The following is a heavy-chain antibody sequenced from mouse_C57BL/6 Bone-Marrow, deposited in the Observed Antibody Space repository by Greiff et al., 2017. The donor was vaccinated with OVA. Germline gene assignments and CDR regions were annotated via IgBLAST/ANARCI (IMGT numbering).Heavy chain of an antibody. Sequence: EVKVEESGEGLVKPGGSLKLSCAASGFTFSSYAMSWVRQTPEKRLEWVAYISSGGDYIYYADTVKGRFTISRDNARNTLYLQMSSLKSEDTAMYYCTRDNGSSSYWYFDVWGTGTTVTVSS. D-gene: IGHD1-1*01. V-gene: IGHV5-9-1*02. CDR1: GFTFSSYA. CDR2: ISSGGDYI. CDR3: TRDNGSSSYWYFDV. J-gene: IGHJ1*03.